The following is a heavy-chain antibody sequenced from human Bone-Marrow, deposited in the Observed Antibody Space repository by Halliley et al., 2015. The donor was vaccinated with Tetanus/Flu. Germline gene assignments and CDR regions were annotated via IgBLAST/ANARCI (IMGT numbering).Heavy chain of an antibody. D-gene: IGHD1-1*01. CDR1: GYSFTRDW. CDR2: IYPGDSDT. V-gene: IGHV5-51*01. J-gene: IGHJ3*02. CDR3: SCPVGSLENAFYM. Sequence: QLVQSGAEVKKPGESLKIFCKGSGYSFTRDWIGWVRQMPGKGLEWVGIIYPGDSDTRYSPSFQGQVTISADRSINTAYLQWGSLKASDTAVYSCSCPVGSLENAFYMWGQGTIFTVSS.